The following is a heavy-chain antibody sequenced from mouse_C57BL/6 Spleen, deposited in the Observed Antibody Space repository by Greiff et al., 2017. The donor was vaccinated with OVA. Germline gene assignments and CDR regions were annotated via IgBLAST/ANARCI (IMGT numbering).Heavy chain of an antibody. V-gene: IGHV5-17*01. Sequence: EVKLVESGGGLVKPGGSLKLSCAASGFTFSDYGMHWVRQAPEKGLEWVAYISSGSSTISYAYTVKGRFTISRDNAKNTLFLQMTSLRSEDTAMYYCARGSFFDYWGQGTTLTVSS. J-gene: IGHJ2*01. D-gene: IGHD1-1*01. CDR1: GFTFSDYG. CDR3: ARGSFFDY. CDR2: ISSGSSTI.